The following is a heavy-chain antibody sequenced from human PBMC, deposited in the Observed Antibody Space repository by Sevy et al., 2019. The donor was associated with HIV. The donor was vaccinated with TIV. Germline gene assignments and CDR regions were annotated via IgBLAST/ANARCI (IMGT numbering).Heavy chain of an antibody. CDR3: VRHTGFMFDS. D-gene: IGHD3-9*01. V-gene: IGHV1-2*02. J-gene: IGHJ5*01. CDR2: INTQNGGT. CDR1: GYTFTGHH. Sequence: ASVKVSCKTSGYTFTGHHLHWVRQAPGHGLEWMGWINTQNGGTNYAQKLQGRIIMTRDTAINTAYMELTNVRSNDTALYYCVRHTGFMFDSWGHGTLVTVSS.